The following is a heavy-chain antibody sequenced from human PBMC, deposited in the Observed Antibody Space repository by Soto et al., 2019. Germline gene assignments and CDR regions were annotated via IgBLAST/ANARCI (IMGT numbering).Heavy chain of an antibody. CDR3: ATYSSLDY. V-gene: IGHV3-53*02. Sequence: EVQLVETGGGMIQPGGSLRLSCAASGFTVSNNYMSWVRQAPGKGLEWVSLIYSGGSTYYGDYVKGRFTISRDKSKNTLYLHMNSLIAEDTAVYYCATYSSLDYWGQGTRVSVSS. CDR2: IYSGGST. J-gene: IGHJ4*02. D-gene: IGHD6-13*01. CDR1: GFTVSNNY.